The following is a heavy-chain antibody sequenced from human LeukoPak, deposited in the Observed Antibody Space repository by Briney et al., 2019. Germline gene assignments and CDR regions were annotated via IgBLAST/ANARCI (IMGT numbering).Heavy chain of an antibody. V-gene: IGHV4-39*01. CDR1: GGSFSSSSYY. CDR3: ARLGGDGYNSGFF. D-gene: IGHD5-12*01. CDR2: IYYSGST. J-gene: IGHJ4*02. Sequence: SETLSLTCTVSGGSFSSSSYYWGWLRQPPGMGLEWFGSIYYSGSTYYNPSLKSRVTISVDTSKNQFSLKLSSVTAADTAVYYCARLGGDGYNSGFFWGQGTLVTVSS.